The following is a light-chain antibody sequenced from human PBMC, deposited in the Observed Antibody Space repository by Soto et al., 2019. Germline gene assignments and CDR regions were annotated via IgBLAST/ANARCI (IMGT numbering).Light chain of an antibody. CDR2: DAF. J-gene: IGKJ2*01. CDR1: QNLDKW. Sequence: DIQMTQSPSTLSASIGDRVTITCRASQNLDKWVAWYQQKPGKVPKLLIYDAFNLEGGVPSRFSGTGSGPEFTLTISSLQPDDFATYYCHQYFTYPLTFGQGTKLEIK. V-gene: IGKV1-5*01. CDR3: HQYFTYPLT.